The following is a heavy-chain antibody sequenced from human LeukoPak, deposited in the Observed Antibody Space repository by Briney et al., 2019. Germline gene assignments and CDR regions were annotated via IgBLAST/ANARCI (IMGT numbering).Heavy chain of an antibody. CDR3: ARQSDDLGYFQQ. CDR2: IHYRGTT. V-gene: IGHV4-59*08. CDR1: GGSMSSYY. D-gene: IGHD3-16*01. J-gene: IGHJ1*01. Sequence: PSETLSLTCTVSGGSMSSYYWSWIRQPPGKALEWIGFIHYRGTTKYNPSLKSRVTISVGTSRQQFSLKLSSVTAADTAVYFCARQSDDLGYFQQWGQGTLVTVSS.